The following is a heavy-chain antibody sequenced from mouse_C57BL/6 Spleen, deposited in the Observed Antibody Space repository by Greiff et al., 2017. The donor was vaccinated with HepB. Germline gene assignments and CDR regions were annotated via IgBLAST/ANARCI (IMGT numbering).Heavy chain of an antibody. D-gene: IGHD2-3*01. J-gene: IGHJ4*01. Sequence: VQLQQSGAELVRPGTSVKVSCKASGYAFTNYLIEGVKQRPGQGLEWIGVINPGSGGTNYNEKFKGKATLTADKSSSTAYMQLSSLTSEDSAVYFCARSPLYDGYYGYAMDYWGQGTSVTVSS. CDR3: ARSPLYDGYYGYAMDY. CDR1: GYAFTNYL. CDR2: INPGSGGT. V-gene: IGHV1-54*01.